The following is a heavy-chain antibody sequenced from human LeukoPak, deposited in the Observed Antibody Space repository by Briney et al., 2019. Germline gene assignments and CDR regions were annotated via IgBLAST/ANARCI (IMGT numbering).Heavy chain of an antibody. CDR3: ARQGYSGDYYGDNWFDP. V-gene: IGHV4-59*01. CDR1: GGSISSYY. CDR2: IYYSGST. Sequence: PSETLSLTCTVSGGSISSYYWSWIRQPPGKGLEWIGYIYYSGSTNYNPSLKSRVTISVDTSKNQFSLKLSSVTAADTAVYYCARQGYSGDYYGDNWFDPWGQGTLVTVSS. J-gene: IGHJ5*02. D-gene: IGHD3-22*01.